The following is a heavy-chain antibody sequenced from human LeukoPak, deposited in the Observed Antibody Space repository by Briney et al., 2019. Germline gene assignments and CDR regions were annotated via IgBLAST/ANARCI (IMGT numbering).Heavy chain of an antibody. D-gene: IGHD2-8*01. CDR2: IYYSGST. Sequence: PSETLSLTCSVSGGSVSDYHWSWIRQHPGKGLEWIGYIYYSGSTYYNPSLKSRLTISLDTSKNHFSLKLSSVTAADTAVYYCARFRGYCTNGVCFEGVYFDCWGQGSLVTVSS. J-gene: IGHJ4*02. V-gene: IGHV4-31*03. CDR1: GGSVSDYH. CDR3: ARFRGYCTNGVCFEGVYFDC.